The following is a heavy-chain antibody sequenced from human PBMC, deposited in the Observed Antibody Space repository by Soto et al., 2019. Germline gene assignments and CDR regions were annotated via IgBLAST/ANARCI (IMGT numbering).Heavy chain of an antibody. D-gene: IGHD6-19*01. CDR2: ITDSGYTA. J-gene: IGHJ4*02. CDR1: GFSFGTFV. Sequence: GGSLRLSCAASGFSFGTFVMTWFRQAPGGGLEWVASITDSGYTASYAETVEGRFTVSRDNSKNKLHLQMNDLRAEDTATYYCAKNGQWLATPPEAWGQGTLVTVAS. CDR3: AKNGQWLATPPEA. V-gene: IGHV3-23*01.